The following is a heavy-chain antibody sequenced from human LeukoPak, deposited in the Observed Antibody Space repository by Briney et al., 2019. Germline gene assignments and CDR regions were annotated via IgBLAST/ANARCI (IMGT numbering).Heavy chain of an antibody. J-gene: IGHJ5*02. D-gene: IGHD2-15*01. CDR1: GFTFSSYG. CDR2: IRYDGSNK. CDR3: AKIRGYCSGGSCFGP. V-gene: IGHV3-30*02. Sequence: GGSLRLSCAAPGFTFSSYGMHWVRQAPGKGLEWVAFIRYDGSNKYYADSVKGRFTISRDNSKNTLYLQMNSLRAEDTAVYYCAKIRGYCSGGSCFGPWGQGTLVTVSS.